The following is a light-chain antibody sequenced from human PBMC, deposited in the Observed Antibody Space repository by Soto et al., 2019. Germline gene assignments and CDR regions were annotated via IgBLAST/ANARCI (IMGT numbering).Light chain of an antibody. CDR1: QSISSW. CDR2: DAS. J-gene: IGKJ1*01. CDR3: QQYNSYSWT. V-gene: IGKV1-5*01. Sequence: DIQMTQSPSTLSASVGDRVTITCRASQSISSWLAWYQQKPGKAPKLLIYDASSLESGVPSRFSSNRSGTEFTLTISSLQPDDFATYYCQQYNSYSWTFGHGTKVDIK.